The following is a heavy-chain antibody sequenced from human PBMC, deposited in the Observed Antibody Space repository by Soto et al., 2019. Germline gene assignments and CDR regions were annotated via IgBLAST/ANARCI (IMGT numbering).Heavy chain of an antibody. CDR3: ARGSFGYYSYFGMDV. CDR1: GYTFTSYG. D-gene: IGHD5-18*01. CDR2: ISPHNGNT. V-gene: IGHV1-18*04. J-gene: IGHJ6*02. Sequence: QVQLLQSGADVKKPGASVRVSCKASGYTFTSYGIIWVRQAPGQGLECMGWISPHNGNTNYPQKFQGRVTMTTDTSTSTAYMELRSLRSDDTAVYYCARGSFGYYSYFGMDVWGQGTTVTVSS.